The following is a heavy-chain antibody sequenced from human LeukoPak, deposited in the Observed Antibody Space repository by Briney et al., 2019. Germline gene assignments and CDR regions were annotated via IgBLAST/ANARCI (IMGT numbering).Heavy chain of an antibody. D-gene: IGHD3-10*01. CDR1: GFTFEHYA. J-gene: IGHJ4*02. CDR2: IRWEGGAT. CDR3: GKDVGYYGSGAYSIDY. V-gene: IGHV3-43D*03. Sequence: GESLRLSCAASGFTFEHYAMHWVRQPPGKGLEWVANIRWEGGATYYADSVKGRFTISRDNSKNALFLQMNSLRPEDSALYYCGKDVGYYGSGAYSIDYWGQGTLVTVSS.